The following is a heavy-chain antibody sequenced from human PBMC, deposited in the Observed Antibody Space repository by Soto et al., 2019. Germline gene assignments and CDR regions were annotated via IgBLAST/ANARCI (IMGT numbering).Heavy chain of an antibody. Sequence: QVQLVQSGAEVKTPGSSVKVSCEASGGTFSSYSINWVRQAPGQGLEWMGRLIPMFGTTDYAQRFQGRVTSAADVSTNTASMEVTDLTSEDTAVYYCARAAVLTFTRFYDVDVWGQGTTVTVSS. CDR3: ARAAVLTFTRFYDVDV. D-gene: IGHD6-25*01. CDR1: GGTFSSYS. J-gene: IGHJ6*02. V-gene: IGHV1-69*18. CDR2: LIPMFGTT.